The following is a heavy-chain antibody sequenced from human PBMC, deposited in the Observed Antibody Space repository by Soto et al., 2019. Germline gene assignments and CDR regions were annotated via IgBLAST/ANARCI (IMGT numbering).Heavy chain of an antibody. J-gene: IGHJ4*02. V-gene: IGHV3-74*01. D-gene: IGHD3-3*01. CDR1: SFSLSSQW. CDR3: SMSIFVVVHY. CDR2: INPDGST. Sequence: DGSLRLSCAASSFSLSSQWMHGIRPAPGGVLEWVSRINPDGSTIYADSVKGRFTITSDNAKNTVYLQMNSLRAEGTAMYYCSMSIFVVVHYLGQGTLVTVSS.